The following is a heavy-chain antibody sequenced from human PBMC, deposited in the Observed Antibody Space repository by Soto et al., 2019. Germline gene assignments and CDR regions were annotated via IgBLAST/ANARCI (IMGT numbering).Heavy chain of an antibody. CDR2: ISYDGSNK. Sequence: GGSLRLSCAASGFTFSSYAMHWVRQAPGKGLEWVAVISYDGSNKYYADSVKGRFTISRDNSKNTLYLQMNSLRAEDTAVYYCAREAYYDFWSGYPGYYYYGMDVWGQGTTVTAP. V-gene: IGHV3-30-3*01. CDR3: AREAYYDFWSGYPGYYYYGMDV. J-gene: IGHJ6*02. D-gene: IGHD3-3*01. CDR1: GFTFSSYA.